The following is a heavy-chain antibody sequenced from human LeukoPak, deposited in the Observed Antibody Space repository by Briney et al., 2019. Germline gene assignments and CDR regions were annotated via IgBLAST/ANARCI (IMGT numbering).Heavy chain of an antibody. CDR3: AKDYRAYYDSSGYYDY. CDR2: ISYDGSNK. CDR1: GFTFSRYG. J-gene: IGHJ4*02. Sequence: GGSLRLSCAASGFTFSRYGMHWVRQAPGKGLEWVAVISYDGSNKYYADSVKGRFTISRDNSKNTLYLQMNSLRAEDTAVYYCAKDYRAYYDSSGYYDYWGQGTLVTVSS. D-gene: IGHD3-22*01. V-gene: IGHV3-30*18.